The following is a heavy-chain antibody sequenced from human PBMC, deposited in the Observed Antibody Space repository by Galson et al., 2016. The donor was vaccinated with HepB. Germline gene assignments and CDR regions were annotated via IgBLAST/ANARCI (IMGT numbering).Heavy chain of an antibody. D-gene: IGHD3-10*01. CDR3: ARVTGLWFGEFPSGAD. CDR2: INTAKGNT. J-gene: IGHJ4*01. Sequence: SVKVSCKASGYNFTYYALHWMRQAPGQRLEWLGWINTAKGNTKDSQVFQGRVTFTSDTSARTAYMELSSLSSEDTAVYYCARVTGLWFGEFPSGADWGQGSLVTVSA. CDR1: GYNFTYYA. V-gene: IGHV1-3*04.